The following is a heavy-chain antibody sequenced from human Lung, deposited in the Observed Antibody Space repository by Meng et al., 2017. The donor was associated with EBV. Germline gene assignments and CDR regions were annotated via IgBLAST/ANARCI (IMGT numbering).Heavy chain of an antibody. CDR3: AASSSSWYQNWFDP. CDR1: GYPFTSYG. Sequence: QVQLVQSGAEVKKPGASVKVSGKASGYPFTSYGISWVRQAPGQGLEWMGWISAYNGNTNYAQKLQGRVTMTTDTSTSTAYMELRSLRSDDTAVYYCAASSSSWYQNWFDPWGQGTLVTVSS. J-gene: IGHJ5*02. D-gene: IGHD6-13*01. CDR2: ISAYNGNT. V-gene: IGHV1-18*01.